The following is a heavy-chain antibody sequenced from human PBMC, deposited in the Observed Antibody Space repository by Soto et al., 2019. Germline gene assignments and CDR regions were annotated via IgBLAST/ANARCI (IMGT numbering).Heavy chain of an antibody. V-gene: IGHV5-51*01. Sequence: PGESLKISCKTSGYTFTNYWIAWVRQMPGRGLEWMGIISPGESDTRYSPSFQGQVTISADKSINTAYLQWSSLKASDTAMYYCARRFTLVRKIVTDYYFDSWGQGTLVTVSS. J-gene: IGHJ4*02. CDR3: ARRFTLVRKIVTDYYFDS. D-gene: IGHD3-10*01. CDR1: GYTFTNYW. CDR2: ISPGESDT.